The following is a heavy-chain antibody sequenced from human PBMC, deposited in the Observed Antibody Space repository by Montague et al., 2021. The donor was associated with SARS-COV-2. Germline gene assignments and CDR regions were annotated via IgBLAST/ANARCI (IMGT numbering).Heavy chain of an antibody. J-gene: IGHJ4*02. CDR3: AREIAAAPDY. CDR1: GFSLSTSGMC. CDR2: IDWDDDK. Sequence: PALVKPTQALTLTCTFSGFSLSTSGMCVSWFRQPPGKALEWLARIDWDDDKYYSTSLKTRLTISKDTSKNQVVLTMTNMEPVDTATYYCAREIAAAPDYWGQGTLVTVSS. D-gene: IGHD6-13*01. V-gene: IGHV2-70*11.